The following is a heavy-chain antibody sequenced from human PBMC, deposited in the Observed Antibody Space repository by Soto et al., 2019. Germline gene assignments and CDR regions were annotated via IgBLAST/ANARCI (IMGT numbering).Heavy chain of an antibody. CDR1: GFTSNNYW. CDR3: TRDRGGNFYGGFDY. J-gene: IGHJ4*02. D-gene: IGHD1-26*01. Sequence: EVQLVESGGGLVQPGGSLRLSCAASGFTSNNYWMHWVRQAPGKGLVWVSRINIEGSTTDYADSVRGRFAISRNNAKNILYLQINSLRDEDTAVYYCTRDRGGNFYGGFDYWGRGTLVTVSP. V-gene: IGHV3-74*01. CDR2: INIEGSTT.